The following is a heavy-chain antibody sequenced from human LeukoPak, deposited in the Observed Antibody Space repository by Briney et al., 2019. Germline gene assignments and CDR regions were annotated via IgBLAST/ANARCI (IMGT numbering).Heavy chain of an antibody. V-gene: IGHV4-4*07. CDR3: ARESCSSSWYSDY. CDR1: GGSISSYY. CDR2: VYSSGTT. J-gene: IGHJ4*02. D-gene: IGHD6-13*01. Sequence: SETLSLTCTVSGGSISSYYWNWIRQPAGKGLEWIGRVYSSGTTSYNPSLKTRVTMSVDTSKNQFSLKLSSVTAADTAVYYCARESCSSSWYSDYWGQGTLVTVSS.